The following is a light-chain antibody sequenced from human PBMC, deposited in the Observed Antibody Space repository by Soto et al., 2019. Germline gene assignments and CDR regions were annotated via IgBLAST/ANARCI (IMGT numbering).Light chain of an antibody. CDR2: KAS. CDR3: QQYNSYPYT. J-gene: IGKJ2*01. Sequence: DIQMTQSPSTLSASVGDRVTITCRASQSISGWLAWFQQKPGKAPKLLIYKASSLESGVPSRFSGSGSGAAFTLTISSLQAADCATYYCQQYNSYPYTFGLGTKLEIK. CDR1: QSISGW. V-gene: IGKV1-5*03.